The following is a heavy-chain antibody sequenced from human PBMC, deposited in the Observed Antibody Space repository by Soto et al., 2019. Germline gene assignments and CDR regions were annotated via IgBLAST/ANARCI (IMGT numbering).Heavy chain of an antibody. V-gene: IGHV3-49*03. CDR3: TRVGLYYYDSSGYSDAFDI. J-gene: IGHJ3*02. CDR1: GFTFGDYA. Sequence: GGSLRLSCTASGFTFGDYAMSWFRQAPGKGLEWVGFIRSKAYGGTTEYAASVKGRFTISRDDSKSIAYLQMNSLKTEDTAVYYCTRVGLYYYDSSGYSDAFDIWGQGTMVTVSS. D-gene: IGHD3-22*01. CDR2: IRSKAYGGTT.